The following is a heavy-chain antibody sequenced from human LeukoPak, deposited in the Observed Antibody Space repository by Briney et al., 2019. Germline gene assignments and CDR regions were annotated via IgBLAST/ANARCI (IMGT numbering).Heavy chain of an antibody. V-gene: IGHV3-15*07. D-gene: IGHD6-13*01. J-gene: IGHJ4*02. CDR3: TRRSSAAGRQYFDY. Sequence: SGGSLRLSCAASDFTFSSAWMNWVRQAPGKGLEWVGRIKSETDGGTTDYAAPVKGTFTISRDDSENTLYLQMNSLKTEDTAVYYCTRRSSAAGRQYFDYWGQGTLVTVSS. CDR2: IKSETDGGTT. CDR1: DFTFSSAW.